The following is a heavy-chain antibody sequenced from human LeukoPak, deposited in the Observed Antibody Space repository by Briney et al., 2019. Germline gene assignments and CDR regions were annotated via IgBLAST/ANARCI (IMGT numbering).Heavy chain of an antibody. Sequence: GGSLRLSCAASGFTFSSYGMHWVRQAPGKGLEWVAVISFDGSDKYYADSMKGRFTISRDDAKNTVYLQMNNLRAEDTAVYYCARDQYYQLLLWGQGSLVTVSP. V-gene: IGHV3-30*03. CDR2: ISFDGSDK. D-gene: IGHD2-2*01. CDR1: GFTFSSYG. CDR3: ARDQYYQLLL. J-gene: IGHJ4*02.